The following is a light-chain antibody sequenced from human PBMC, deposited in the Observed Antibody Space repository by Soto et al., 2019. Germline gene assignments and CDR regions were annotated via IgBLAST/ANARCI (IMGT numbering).Light chain of an antibody. CDR1: QAITNN. V-gene: IGKV1-9*01. Sequence: DIHLTQSPSSLSASVGDRVTITCRASQAITNNLAWYQQKPGNPPKLLIYEESTLHSGVPSRFSGSGSGTEFTLTISSLQPDDYATYYCQQYNTYSTFGQGTRLEIK. J-gene: IGKJ5*01. CDR3: QQYNTYST. CDR2: EES.